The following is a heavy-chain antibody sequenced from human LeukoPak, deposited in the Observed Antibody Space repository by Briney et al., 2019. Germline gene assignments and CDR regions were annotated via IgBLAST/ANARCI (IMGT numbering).Heavy chain of an antibody. CDR2: IYPGDSDT. Sequence: GESLKISCKGSGYSFTSYWIGWVRQMPGKGLEWMGIIYPGDSDTRYSPPFQGQVTISADKSISTAYLQWSSLKASDTAMYYCARPRAYYYDSSLGFDYWGQGTLVTVSS. V-gene: IGHV5-51*01. J-gene: IGHJ4*02. CDR3: ARPRAYYYDSSLGFDY. D-gene: IGHD3-22*01. CDR1: GYSFTSYW.